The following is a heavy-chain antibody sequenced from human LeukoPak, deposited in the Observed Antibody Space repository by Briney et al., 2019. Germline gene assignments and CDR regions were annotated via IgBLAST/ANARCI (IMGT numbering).Heavy chain of an antibody. Sequence: PSETLSLTCTVSGGSISSGGYYWSWIRQHPGKGLEWIGYMYYSGSTYYNPSLESRASISVDTSKNQFSLKLSSVTAADTAVYYCARDPRRLTGTPKTGGDYWGQGTLVTVSS. V-gene: IGHV4-31*03. CDR3: ARDPRRLTGTPKTGGDY. CDR2: MYYSGST. J-gene: IGHJ4*02. D-gene: IGHD3-9*01. CDR1: GGSISSGGYY.